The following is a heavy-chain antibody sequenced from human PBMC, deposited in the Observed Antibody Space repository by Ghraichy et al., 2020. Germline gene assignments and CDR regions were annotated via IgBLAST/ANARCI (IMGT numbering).Heavy chain of an antibody. V-gene: IGHV3-48*02. Sequence: GESLNISCAASGFIFSSYAMNWVRQAPGKGLEWVSYISGSANTIHYADSVMGRFTISRDNAKNSLFLEMNSLRDDDTAVYYRARASGGGGYRPDYWGQGTLVTVSS. CDR2: ISGSANTI. CDR3: ARASGGGGYRPDY. CDR1: GFIFSSYA. J-gene: IGHJ4*02. D-gene: IGHD2-15*01.